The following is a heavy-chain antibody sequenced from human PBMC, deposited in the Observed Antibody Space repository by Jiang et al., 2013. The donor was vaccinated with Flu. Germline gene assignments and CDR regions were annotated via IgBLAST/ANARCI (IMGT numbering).Heavy chain of an antibody. Sequence: GLVKPSETLSLTCTVSGGSISSTTYYWGWIRQPPGKGLEWIGNIYYSGSTYYNPSLKSRVTISVDTSKNQFSLKLSSVTAADTAVYYCARPSTVYCSGGSCYDYWGQGTLVTVSS. J-gene: IGHJ4*02. CDR3: ARPSTVYCSGGSCYDY. CDR2: IYYSGST. V-gene: IGHV4-39*07. D-gene: IGHD2-15*01. CDR1: GGSISSTTYY.